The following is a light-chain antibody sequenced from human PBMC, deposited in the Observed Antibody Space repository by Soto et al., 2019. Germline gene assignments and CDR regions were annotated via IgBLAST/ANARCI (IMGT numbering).Light chain of an antibody. CDR1: QSISSW. J-gene: IGKJ4*01. CDR3: QQYNSYSPLT. CDR2: DAS. Sequence: DIQMTQSPSTLSASLGDRVTITCRASQSISSWLAWYQQKPGKAPKLLIYDASSLESGVPSRFSGSGSGTEFTLTISSLQTDDFATYYCQQYNSYSPLTFGGGTRWIS. V-gene: IGKV1-5*01.